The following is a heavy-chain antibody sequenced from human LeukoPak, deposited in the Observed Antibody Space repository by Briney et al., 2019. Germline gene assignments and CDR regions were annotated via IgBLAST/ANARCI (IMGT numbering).Heavy chain of an antibody. Sequence: GGSLRLSCEASGFSFSSYNMDWVRQTPGKGLEWVAHIKQDGSEKIYVESVKGRFTISRDNAKNSLYLQMNSLRAEDTAVYYCARSPVVVVTDPEWYFDLWGRGTLVTVSS. CDR3: ARSPVVVVTDPEWYFDL. V-gene: IGHV3-7*01. D-gene: IGHD2-21*02. CDR1: GFSFSSYN. CDR2: IKQDGSEK. J-gene: IGHJ2*01.